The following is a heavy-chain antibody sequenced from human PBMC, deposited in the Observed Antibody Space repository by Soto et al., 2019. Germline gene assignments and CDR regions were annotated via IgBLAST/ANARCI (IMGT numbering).Heavy chain of an antibody. Sequence: QLQLQESGPGLVKPSETLSLPCTVSGGSISSSSYYWGWILQPPGKGLEWIGSIYYSGSTYYNPSLKSRFTTTVDTSKTQFPLTLSSVTAADTAVYYCARRHFGESSISNKWFDPWGQGSLVTVSS. V-gene: IGHV4-39*01. CDR1: GGSISSSSYY. CDR2: IYYSGST. J-gene: IGHJ5*02. CDR3: ARRHFGESSISNKWFDP. D-gene: IGHD3-16*01.